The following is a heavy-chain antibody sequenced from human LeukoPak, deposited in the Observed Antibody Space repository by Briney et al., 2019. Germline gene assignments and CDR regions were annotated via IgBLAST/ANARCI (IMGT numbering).Heavy chain of an antibody. Sequence: GGSLRLSCAASGFTFSDYHMSWIRQAPGKGLEWVSYISSSGSTIYYAYSVKGRFTISRDNAKNSLYLQMNSLRAEDTAVYYCARATDHTNTIFGVVIGAFDIWGQGTMVTVSS. CDR3: ARATDHTNTIFGVVIGAFDI. V-gene: IGHV3-11*04. CDR2: ISSSGSTI. D-gene: IGHD3-3*01. J-gene: IGHJ3*02. CDR1: GFTFSDYH.